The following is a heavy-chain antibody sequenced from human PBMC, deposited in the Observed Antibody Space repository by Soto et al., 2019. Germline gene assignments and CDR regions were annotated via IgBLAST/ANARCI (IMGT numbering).Heavy chain of an antibody. CDR1: GYTFTSYG. V-gene: IGHV1-18*01. CDR2: INGYTGNT. Sequence: QVQLVQSGAEVKKPGASVKVSCKASGYTFTSYGLSWVRQAPGQGLEWMGWINGYTGNTNYAQKFQGRVTMTTDTSTTTANLDLWTLISDDTAVYYCARSVVTGKGGIDVWGQGTTVTVSS. J-gene: IGHJ6*02. D-gene: IGHD2-21*01. CDR3: ARSVVTGKGGIDV.